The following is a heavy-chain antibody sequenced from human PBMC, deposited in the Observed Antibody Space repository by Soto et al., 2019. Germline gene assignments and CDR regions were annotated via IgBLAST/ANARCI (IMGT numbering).Heavy chain of an antibody. D-gene: IGHD3-3*01. CDR1: GYPVTAYY. Sequence: QLHLVQSGAVVKKPGASVTVSCSASGYPVTAYYMHWVRQAPGRGLEWMGGINPATGAAKYTQTFQGRVPLTRDPSTSTVFMELGGLTSEDPAVFYCARGGGVGVAGSAAFDMWGQGTLVTVSS. CDR3: ARGGGVGVAGSAAFDM. J-gene: IGHJ3*02. CDR2: INPATGAA. V-gene: IGHV1-2*02.